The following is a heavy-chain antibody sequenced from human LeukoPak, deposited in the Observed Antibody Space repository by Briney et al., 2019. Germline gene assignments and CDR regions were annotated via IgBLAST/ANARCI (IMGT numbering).Heavy chain of an antibody. D-gene: IGHD2-15*01. CDR2: ISGGST. V-gene: IGHV3-23*01. Sequence: PGGSLRLSCAASGFTFSSYAMSWVRQAPGKGLEWVSAISGGSTYYADSVKGRFTISRDNSKNTLYLQMNSLRAEDTAVYYCAKAGAVVVVAAKYFDYWGQGTLVTVSS. CDR3: AKAGAVVVVAAKYFDY. CDR1: GFTFSSYA. J-gene: IGHJ4*02.